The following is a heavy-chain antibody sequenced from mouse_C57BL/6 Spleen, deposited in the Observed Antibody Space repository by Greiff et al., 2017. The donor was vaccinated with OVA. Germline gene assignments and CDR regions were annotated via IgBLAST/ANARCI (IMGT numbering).Heavy chain of an antibody. CDR2: ISSGGSYT. CDR1: GFTFSSYG. Sequence: EVQGVESGGDLVKPGGSLKLSCAASGFTFSSYGMSWVRQTPDKRLEWVATISSGGSYTYYPDSVKGRFTISRDNAKNTLYLQMSSLKSEDTAMYYCARMSSGSWFAYWGQGTLVTVSA. CDR3: ARMSSGSWFAY. V-gene: IGHV5-6*01. J-gene: IGHJ3*01. D-gene: IGHD3-2*02.